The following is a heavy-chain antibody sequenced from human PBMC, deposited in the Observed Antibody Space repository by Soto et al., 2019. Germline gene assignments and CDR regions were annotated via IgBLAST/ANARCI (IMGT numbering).Heavy chain of an antibody. V-gene: IGHV3-73*01. CDR2: IRSKGNNYAT. J-gene: IGHJ3*02. D-gene: IGHD1-26*01. Sequence: GGSQRLSCTASGFTFRGSAIHWVRQASGKGLEWVARIRSKGNNYATAYAASVKGRFTISRDDSKKTAYLQLNSLKAEDTAIYYCARIYSDALDIWGQGTMVTVSS. CDR3: ARIYSDALDI. CDR1: GFTFRGSA.